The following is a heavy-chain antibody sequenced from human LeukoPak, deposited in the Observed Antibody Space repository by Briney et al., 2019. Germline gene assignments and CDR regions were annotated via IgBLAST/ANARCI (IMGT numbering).Heavy chain of an antibody. CDR2: INPNSGGT. V-gene: IGHV1-2*02. Sequence: SSVKVSCKASVYTVTGYYMHWVRLAPRQGLELMGWINPNSGGTTYASNFQGRVTMTRDTSISTAYMELSRLRSDHTAVYFCARVGNRTSAYYYYGMAVWGAGTTVTVSS. CDR3: ARVGNRTSAYYYYGMAV. J-gene: IGHJ6*01. D-gene: IGHD2/OR15-2a*01. CDR1: VYTVTGYY.